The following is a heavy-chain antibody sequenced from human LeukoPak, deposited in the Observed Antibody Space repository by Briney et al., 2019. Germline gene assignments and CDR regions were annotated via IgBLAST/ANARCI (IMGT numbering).Heavy chain of an antibody. Sequence: GGSLRLSCAASGFTFSSYAMSWVRQAPGKGLEWVSAISGSGGSTYYADSVKGRFTISRDNSKNTLYLQMNSLRAEDTAAYYCATLVVPAAISRYYYYGMDVWGQGTTVTVSS. J-gene: IGHJ6*02. CDR1: GFTFSSYA. CDR3: ATLVVPAAISRYYYYGMDV. D-gene: IGHD2-2*01. CDR2: ISGSGGST. V-gene: IGHV3-23*01.